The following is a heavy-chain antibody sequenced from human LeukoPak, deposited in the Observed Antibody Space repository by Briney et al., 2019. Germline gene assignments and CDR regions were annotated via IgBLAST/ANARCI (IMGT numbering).Heavy chain of an antibody. Sequence: GGSLRLSCAASGFTVSDNYMSWVRQAPGKGLEWVSVMYSRGDTYYANSVKGRYTFSRDISKNTLYLQMNGLRTEDTAMYYCARDAPQVPAAGVLASWGQGTLVIVSS. CDR2: MYSRGDT. V-gene: IGHV3-53*01. CDR3: ARDAPQVPAAGVLAS. J-gene: IGHJ5*02. D-gene: IGHD6-13*01. CDR1: GFTVSDNY.